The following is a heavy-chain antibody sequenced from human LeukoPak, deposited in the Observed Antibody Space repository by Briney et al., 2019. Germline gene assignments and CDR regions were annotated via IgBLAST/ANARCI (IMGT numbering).Heavy chain of an antibody. CDR2: INTNTGNP. V-gene: IGHV7-4-1*02. D-gene: IGHD3-3*01. CDR1: GYTFTSYA. J-gene: IGHJ4*02. CDR3: AREIGTYYDFWSGYYNTRTFDY. Sequence: GASVTVSCKASGYTFTSYAMNWVRQAPGQGLEWMGWINTNTGNPTYAQGFTGRFVFSLDTSVSTAYLQISSLKAEDTAVYYCAREIGTYYDFWSGYYNTRTFDYWGQGTLVTVSS.